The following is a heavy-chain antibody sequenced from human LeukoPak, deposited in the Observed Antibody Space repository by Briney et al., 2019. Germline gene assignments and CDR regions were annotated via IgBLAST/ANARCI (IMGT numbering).Heavy chain of an antibody. CDR1: GYTFTGYY. CDR2: INPNSGGT. CDR3: AKDYTRDYYGSGSYYYYYYYMDV. D-gene: IGHD3-10*01. Sequence: ASVKVSCKASGYTFTGYYMHWVRQAPGQGLEWMGWINPNSGGTNYAQKFQGRVTMTRDTSISTAYMELSRLRSDDTAVYYCAKDYTRDYYGSGSYYYYYYYMDVWGKGTTVTISS. J-gene: IGHJ6*03. V-gene: IGHV1-2*02.